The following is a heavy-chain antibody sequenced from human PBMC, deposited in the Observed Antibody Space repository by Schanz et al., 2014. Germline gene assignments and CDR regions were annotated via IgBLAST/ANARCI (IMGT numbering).Heavy chain of an antibody. D-gene: IGHD1-1*01. CDR2: IWYDGSYK. CDR1: GFIFSMHG. V-gene: IGHV3-33*03. CDR3: AKGAIGNYLTEQ. J-gene: IGHJ4*02. Sequence: VQLVESGGAVVQPGRSLRLSCAASGFIFSMHGMHWVRQAPGKGLEWVAFIWYDGSYKHYADSVRGRFTISRDKSNKSVYLQMNSLRADDTAVYYCAKGAIGNYLTEQWGQGTLVTVSS.